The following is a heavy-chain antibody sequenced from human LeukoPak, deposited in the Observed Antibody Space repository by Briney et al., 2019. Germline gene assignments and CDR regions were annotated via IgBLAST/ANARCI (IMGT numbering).Heavy chain of an antibody. CDR1: GFTFSSYA. Sequence: GSLRLSCAASGFTFSSYAMSWVRQAPGKGLEWVLAISGSGGSTYYADSVKGRFTISRDNSKNTLYLQMNSLRAEDTAVYYCAKSPYGDYGRYNWFDPWGQGTLVTVSS. CDR3: AKSPYGDYGRYNWFDP. CDR2: ISGSGGST. V-gene: IGHV3-23*01. D-gene: IGHD4-17*01. J-gene: IGHJ5*02.